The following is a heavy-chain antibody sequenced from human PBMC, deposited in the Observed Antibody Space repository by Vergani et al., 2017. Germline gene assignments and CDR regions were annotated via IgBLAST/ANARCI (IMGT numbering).Heavy chain of an antibody. Sequence: QVQLQESGPGLVKPSETLSLTCTVSGGSISSYYWSWIRQPPGKGLEWVGYIYYSGSTNYNPSLKRRVTISVDTSKNQFSLKLSSVTAADTAVYYCASSLPYNPLLDWGQGTLVTVSS. CDR3: ASSLPYNPLLD. CDR1: GGSISSYY. CDR2: IYYSGST. J-gene: IGHJ4*02. D-gene: IGHD1-1*01. V-gene: IGHV4-59*01.